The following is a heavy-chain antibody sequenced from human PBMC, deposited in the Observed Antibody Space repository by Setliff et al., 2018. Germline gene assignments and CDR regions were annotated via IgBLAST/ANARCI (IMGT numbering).Heavy chain of an antibody. CDR1: GYTFTGYY. CDR2: VNPKNGGI. V-gene: IGHV1-2*06. Sequence: GASVKVSCKASGYTFTGYYMHWVRQAPGQGPEWMGRVNPKNGGILYSQKFEGRVSMTGDRTISTVYMDLRSLTFDDTAVYYCARPRSNYNRGAFSIWGQGTMVTVS. D-gene: IGHD3-10*01. CDR3: ARPRSNYNRGAFSI. J-gene: IGHJ3*02.